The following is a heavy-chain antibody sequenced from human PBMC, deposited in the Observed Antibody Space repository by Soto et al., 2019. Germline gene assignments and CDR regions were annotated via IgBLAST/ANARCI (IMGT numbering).Heavy chain of an antibody. CDR1: GGSISSGGYS. D-gene: IGHD2-21*01. J-gene: IGHJ5*02. CDR2: IYHSGST. Sequence: QLQLQESGSGLVKPSQTLSLTCAVSGGSISSGGYSWSWIRQPPGKGLEWIGSIYHSGSTYYNPSLKSRGPLSVDRSKNQFSLNLSSVTAAASAVYYCAGVRGPYCGGECYPPTPTWFDPWGQGTLVTVSS. V-gene: IGHV4-30-2*01. CDR3: AGVRGPYCGGECYPPTPTWFDP.